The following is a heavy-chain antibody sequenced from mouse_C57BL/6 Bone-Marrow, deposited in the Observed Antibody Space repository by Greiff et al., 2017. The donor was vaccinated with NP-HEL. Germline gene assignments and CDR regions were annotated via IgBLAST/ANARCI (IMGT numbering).Heavy chain of an antibody. CDR2: INYDGSST. CDR1: GFTFSDYY. CDR3: ARVGFGWFAY. Sequence: KVVESEGGLVQPGSSMKLSCTASGFTFSDYYMAWVRQVPEKGLEWVANINYDGSSTYYLDSLKSRFIISRDNAKNILYLQMSSLKSEDTATYYCARVGFGWFAYWGQGTLVTVSA. D-gene: IGHD2-14*01. J-gene: IGHJ3*01. V-gene: IGHV5-16*01.